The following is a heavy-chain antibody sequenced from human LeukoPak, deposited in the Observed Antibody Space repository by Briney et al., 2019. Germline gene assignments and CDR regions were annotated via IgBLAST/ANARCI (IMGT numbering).Heavy chain of an antibody. D-gene: IGHD7-27*01. Sequence: GASVKVSCKASGGSFSSYAISWVRQAPGPGVEWMGGIIPIFGTANYAQKFQGRVTITTDESTSTAYMELSSLRSEDTAVYYCARDDNWGPFDYWGQGTLVTVSS. CDR2: IIPIFGTA. CDR1: GGSFSSYA. CDR3: ARDDNWGPFDY. J-gene: IGHJ4*02. V-gene: IGHV1-69*05.